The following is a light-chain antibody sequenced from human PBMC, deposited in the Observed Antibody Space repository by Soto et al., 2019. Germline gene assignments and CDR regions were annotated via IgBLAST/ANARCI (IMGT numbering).Light chain of an antibody. CDR2: DAS. CDR1: QDISNY. Sequence: DIQMTQSPSSLSASVGDRVTINCQASQDISNYLNWYQQKPGKAPKLLIYDASNLETGVPSRFSGSGSVTDFTFTISSLQPEDIATYYCQQYDNLPITFGQGTRLEIK. CDR3: QQYDNLPIT. J-gene: IGKJ5*01. V-gene: IGKV1-33*01.